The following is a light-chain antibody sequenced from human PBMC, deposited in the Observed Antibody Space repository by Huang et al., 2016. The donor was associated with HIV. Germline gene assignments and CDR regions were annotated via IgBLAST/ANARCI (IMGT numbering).Light chain of an antibody. Sequence: IRMTQSPSSLSASTGDRVTIPCLANQDINTFLAWYQQRPGRVPKLLIYAASTLQSGVPSRCSGNGSGTDFTLTIGCLHSEDVATYYCQQYDIHPLTFGPGTRVDIK. CDR3: QQYDIHPLT. CDR1: QDINTF. V-gene: IGKV1-8*01. J-gene: IGKJ3*01. CDR2: AAS.